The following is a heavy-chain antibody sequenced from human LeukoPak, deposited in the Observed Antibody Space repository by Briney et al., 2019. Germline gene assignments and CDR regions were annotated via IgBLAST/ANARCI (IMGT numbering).Heavy chain of an antibody. J-gene: IGHJ1*01. CDR3: ARDTGRHSSSWYFGGDFQH. CDR1: GFTFSSYA. D-gene: IGHD6-13*01. V-gene: IGHV3-23*01. Sequence: GGSLRLSCAASGFTFSSYAMSWVRQAPGKGLEWVSAISGSGGSTNYADSVKGRFTISRDNSKNTLYLQMNSLRAEDTAVYYCARDTGRHSSSWYFGGDFQHWGQGTLVTVSS. CDR2: ISGSGGST.